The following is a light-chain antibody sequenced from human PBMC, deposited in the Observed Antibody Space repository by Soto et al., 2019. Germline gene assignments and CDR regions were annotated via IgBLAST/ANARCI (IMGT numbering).Light chain of an antibody. V-gene: IGLV2-8*01. J-gene: IGLJ1*01. Sequence: QSVLTQPPSASWSPGQSVTIFCTGTNNDIGFYNYVSWYQHHPGKAPKLLIYEVSKSPSGVPDRFSGSKSGNTASLTVSGLQPEDEADYYCCSFAGYNTYVFGTGTKVTVL. CDR1: NNDIGFYNY. CDR3: CSFAGYNTYV. CDR2: EVS.